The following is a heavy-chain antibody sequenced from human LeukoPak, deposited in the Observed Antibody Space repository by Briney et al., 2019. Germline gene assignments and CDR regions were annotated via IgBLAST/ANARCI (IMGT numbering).Heavy chain of an antibody. Sequence: SETLSLTCAVHGGSFSGDYWRWIRQPPGKGLEWLGEIKHSGSTNYNPSLKSRVTISVDTSKNQFSLKLSTVTAADTAVYYCARKRITMVRGIIRTPFDYWGQGTLVTVSS. CDR3: ARKRITMVRGIIRTPFDY. CDR2: IKHSGST. D-gene: IGHD3-10*01. J-gene: IGHJ4*02. V-gene: IGHV4-34*01. CDR1: GGSFSGDY.